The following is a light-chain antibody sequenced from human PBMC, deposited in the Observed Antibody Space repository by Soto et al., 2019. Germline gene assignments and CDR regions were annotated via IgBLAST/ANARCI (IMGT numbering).Light chain of an antibody. CDR2: RNN. CDR1: RSNIGSNY. Sequence: QPVLTQPPSASGTPGQRVTISCSGSRSNIGSNYVYWYQQLPGTAPKLLIYRNNQRPSRVPDRFSGSKSGTSASLAISGLRSEDEADYYCAAWDDSLSGVVFGGGTKLTVL. CDR3: AAWDDSLSGVV. V-gene: IGLV1-47*01. J-gene: IGLJ2*01.